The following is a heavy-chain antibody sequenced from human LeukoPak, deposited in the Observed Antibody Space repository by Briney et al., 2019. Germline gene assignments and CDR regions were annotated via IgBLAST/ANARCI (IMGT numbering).Heavy chain of an antibody. J-gene: IGHJ5*01. Sequence: GGSLRLSCAASGFTFSTYGFHWVRQAPGKGLEWVAATFYDGSKSFYTDSVKGRFTISRDNSKNTLYLQMNSLRAEDSAVYYCARDRQEQHQVGSGNHLDNWFDSWGQGTPVTVSS. CDR1: GFTFSTYG. D-gene: IGHD1-26*01. CDR2: TFYDGSKS. CDR3: ARDRQEQHQVGSGNHLDNWFDS. V-gene: IGHV3-33*01.